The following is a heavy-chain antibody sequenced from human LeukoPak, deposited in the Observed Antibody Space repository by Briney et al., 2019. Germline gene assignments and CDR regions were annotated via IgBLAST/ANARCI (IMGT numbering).Heavy chain of an antibody. J-gene: IGHJ6*02. CDR2: ISSSSSYI. V-gene: IGHV3-21*01. CDR1: GFTVSSNY. D-gene: IGHD5-18*01. Sequence: GGSLRLSCAASGFTVSSNYMSWVRQAPGKGLEWVSSISSSSSYIYYADSVKGRFTISRDNAKNSLYLQMNSLRAEDTAVYYCARDSPDSYGHYYYYGMDVWGQGTTVTVSS. CDR3: ARDSPDSYGHYYYYGMDV.